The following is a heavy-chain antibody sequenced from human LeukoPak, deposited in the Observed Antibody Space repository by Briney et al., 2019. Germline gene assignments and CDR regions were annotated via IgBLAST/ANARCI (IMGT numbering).Heavy chain of an antibody. CDR1: GFTFSTYA. J-gene: IGHJ1*01. CDR2: FYSPGST. D-gene: IGHD2-2*01. CDR3: ASARESCIGSTCYEYFHH. V-gene: IGHV3-23*03. Sequence: GGSLRLSCAAPGFTFSTYAMSWVRQAPGRGLERVSVFYSPGSTYYADSVHGRFTISRDNSLNTLFLQMNSLRVEDTAVYYCASARESCIGSTCYEYFHHWGQGTPLTVSS.